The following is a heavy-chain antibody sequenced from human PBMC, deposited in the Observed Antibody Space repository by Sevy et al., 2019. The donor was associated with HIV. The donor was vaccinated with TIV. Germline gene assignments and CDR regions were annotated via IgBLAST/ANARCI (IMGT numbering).Heavy chain of an antibody. J-gene: IGHJ3*02. CDR3: ARGRGDIVVLPTIFYDAFDI. D-gene: IGHD2-2*01. Sequence: QSQTLSLTCAVYGGSFSGFYWSWIRQPPGKGLEWIGEINHSGSTNYNPSLKSRVTISVDTSKNQFSLKLSSVTAADTAAYFCARGRGDIVVLPTIFYDAFDIWGQGTMVTVSS. CDR2: INHSGST. V-gene: IGHV4-34*01. CDR1: GGSFSGFY.